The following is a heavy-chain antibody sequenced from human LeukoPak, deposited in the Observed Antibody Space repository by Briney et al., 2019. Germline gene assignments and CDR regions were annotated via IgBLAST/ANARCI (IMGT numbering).Heavy chain of an antibody. CDR2: INHSGST. D-gene: IGHD3-10*01. CDR3: ARGGGSYYPDY. V-gene: IGHV4-34*01. Sequence: PSETLSLTCAVYGGSFSAYYWSWIRQPPGKGLEWIGEINHSGSTNYNPSLKSRVTISVDTSKNQFSLKLSSVTAADTAVYYCARGGGSYYPDYWGQGTLVTVSS. J-gene: IGHJ4*02. CDR1: GGSFSAYY.